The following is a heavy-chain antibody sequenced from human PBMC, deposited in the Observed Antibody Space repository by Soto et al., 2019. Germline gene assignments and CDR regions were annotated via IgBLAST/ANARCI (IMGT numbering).Heavy chain of an antibody. V-gene: IGHV1-18*01. D-gene: IGHD3-3*01. Sequence: GASVKVSCKASGYTFTSYGISWVRQAPGQGLEWIGWISAYNGNTNYAQKLQGRVTMTTDMSTSTAYMELSSLRSEDTAVYYCAATRITIFGVVIGPSYWGQGTLVTVSS. CDR3: AATRITIFGVVIGPSY. CDR1: GYTFTSYG. J-gene: IGHJ4*02. CDR2: ISAYNGNT.